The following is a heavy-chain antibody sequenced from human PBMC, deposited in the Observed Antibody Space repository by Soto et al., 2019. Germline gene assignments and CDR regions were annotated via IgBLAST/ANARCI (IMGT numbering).Heavy chain of an antibody. D-gene: IGHD3-3*01. J-gene: IGHJ3*02. CDR2: ISAYNGNT. V-gene: IGHV1-18*01. CDR3: AREITIFGVVITGDAFDI. CDR1: GYTFTSYG. Sequence: ASVKVSCKASGYTFTSYGISWVRQAPGQGLEWMGWISAYNGNTNYAQKLQGRVTMTTDTSTSTAYMELRSLRSDDTAVYYCAREITIFGVVITGDAFDIWGQGTMVTVSS.